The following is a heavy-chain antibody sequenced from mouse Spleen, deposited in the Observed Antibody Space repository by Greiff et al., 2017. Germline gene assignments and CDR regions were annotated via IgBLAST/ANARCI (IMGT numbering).Heavy chain of an antibody. D-gene: IGHD1-2*01. J-gene: IGHJ2*01. V-gene: IGHV5-9-1*01. CDR1: GFTFSSYA. CDR3: ARHYLDGDFDY. Sequence: EVMLVESGGGLVKPGGSLKLSCAASGFTFSSYAMSWVRQTPEKRLEWVATISSGGSYTYYPDSVKGRFTISRDNAKNTLYLQMSSLRSEDTAMYYCARHYLDGDFDYWGQGTTLTVSS. CDR2: ISSGGSYT.